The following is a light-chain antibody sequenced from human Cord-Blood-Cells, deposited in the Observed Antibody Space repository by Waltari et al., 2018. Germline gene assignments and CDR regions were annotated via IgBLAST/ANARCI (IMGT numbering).Light chain of an antibody. V-gene: IGKV1-8*01. J-gene: IGKJ5*01. CDR3: QQYYSYPYT. Sequence: AIRMTQSPSSFSASTGDRVTITCRASQGISSYLAWYQQKPGKAPKLLIYAASTLQSGVPSRLSGSGAGTDFTLTISCLQSEDVATYYCQQYYSYPYTFGQGTRLEIK. CDR1: QGISSY. CDR2: AAS.